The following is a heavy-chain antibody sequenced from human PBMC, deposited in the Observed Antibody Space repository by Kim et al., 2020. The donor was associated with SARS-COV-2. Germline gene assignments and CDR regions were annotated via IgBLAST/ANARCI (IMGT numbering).Heavy chain of an antibody. D-gene: IGHD6-13*01. V-gene: IGHV4-59*13. CDR1: GGSISSYY. Sequence: SETLSLTCTVSGGSISSYYWSWIRQPPGKGLEWIGYIYYSGSTNYNPSLKSRVTISVDTSKNQFSLKLSSVTAADTAVYYCARGDSSSWYVPVDHYYYYGMDVWGQGTTVTVSS. CDR3: ARGDSSSWYVPVDHYYYYGMDV. CDR2: IYYSGST. J-gene: IGHJ6*02.